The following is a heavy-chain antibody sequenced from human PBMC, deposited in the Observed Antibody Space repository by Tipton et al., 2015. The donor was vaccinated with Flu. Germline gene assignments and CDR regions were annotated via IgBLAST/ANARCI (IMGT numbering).Heavy chain of an antibody. CDR2: INTDGSDT. Sequence: QLVQSGGGLIQPGGSLRLSCAVPGFTFSRYYMHWVRQAPGKGLVWVSRINTDGSDTNYADSVAGRFTISRDNAKRTLYLQMNSLRAEDTAMYYCGRETFHEDGSGYPTNWYFDLWGRGTLVTVSS. J-gene: IGHJ2*01. CDR3: GRETFHEDGSGYPTNWYFDL. V-gene: IGHV3-74*02. D-gene: IGHD3-22*01. CDR1: GFTFSRYY.